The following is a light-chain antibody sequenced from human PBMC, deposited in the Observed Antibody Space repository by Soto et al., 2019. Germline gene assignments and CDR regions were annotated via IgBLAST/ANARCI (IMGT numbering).Light chain of an antibody. Sequence: EIVLTQSPATLSLSPGERATLSCRTSQSVSSYLAWYQQKPGQAPRLLIYDASNRATGIPARFSGSGSGTDFTLTIISLEPEDFAVYYCQQYSNWPPITFGQGTKVDIK. CDR1: QSVSSY. J-gene: IGKJ1*01. CDR2: DAS. CDR3: QQYSNWPPIT. V-gene: IGKV3-11*01.